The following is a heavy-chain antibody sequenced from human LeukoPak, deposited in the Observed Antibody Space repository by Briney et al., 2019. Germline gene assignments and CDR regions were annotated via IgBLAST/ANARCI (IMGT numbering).Heavy chain of an antibody. J-gene: IGHJ4*02. D-gene: IGHD3-3*01. Sequence: GGSLRLSCAASGFTFSSYAMSWVRQAPGKGLEWVSAISGSGGSTYYADSVKGRFTISRDNSKNTLYLQMNSLRAEDTAVYYCAKLNFTNYDFWSGYNYFDYWGQGTLVTVSS. CDR3: AKLNFTNYDFWSGYNYFDY. CDR1: GFTFSSYA. CDR2: ISGSGGST. V-gene: IGHV3-23*01.